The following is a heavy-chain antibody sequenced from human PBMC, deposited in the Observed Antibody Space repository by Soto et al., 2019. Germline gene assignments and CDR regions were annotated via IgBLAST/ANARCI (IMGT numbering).Heavy chain of an antibody. Sequence: GGFLRLSCAASGFTFSSYGMHWVRQAPGKGLEWVAVISYDGSNKYYADSVKGRFTISRDNSKNTLYLQMNSLRAEDTAVYYCAKDRSEYDYSFYYYYGMDVWGQGTTVTVSS. CDR3: AKDRSEYDYSFYYYYGMDV. CDR2: ISYDGSNK. D-gene: IGHD4-4*01. V-gene: IGHV3-30*18. J-gene: IGHJ6*02. CDR1: GFTFSSYG.